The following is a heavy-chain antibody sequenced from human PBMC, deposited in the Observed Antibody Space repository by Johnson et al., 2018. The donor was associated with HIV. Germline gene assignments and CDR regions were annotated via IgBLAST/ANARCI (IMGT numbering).Heavy chain of an antibody. J-gene: IGHJ3*02. D-gene: IGHD6-19*01. Sequence: QVQLVESGGGVVQPGRSLRLSCAASGFTFSSYAMHWVRQAPGKGLEWVAVISYDGSNKYYADSVKGRFTISRDTSKNTLYLQMNSLRAEDTAVYYCAKDLEEGQQLLIGAFDIWGQWTMVTVSS. CDR2: ISYDGSNK. CDR1: GFTFSSYA. V-gene: IGHV3-30*14. CDR3: AKDLEEGQQLLIGAFDI.